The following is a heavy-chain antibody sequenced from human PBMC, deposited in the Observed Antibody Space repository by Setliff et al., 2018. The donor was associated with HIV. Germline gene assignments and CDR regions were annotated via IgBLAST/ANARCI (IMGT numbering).Heavy chain of an antibody. D-gene: IGHD2-21*02. V-gene: IGHV4-59*12. CDR2: IYYSGST. Sequence: PSETLSLTCTVSGGFLNGYFWTWIRQPPGKKLEWIGYIYYSGSTNYNPSLKSRVTISVDTSKNQFSLNLSSVTAADTAVYYCARDVGVTYYYYMDVWGKGTTVTVSS. CDR3: ARDVGVTYYYYMDV. J-gene: IGHJ6*03. CDR1: GGFLNGYF.